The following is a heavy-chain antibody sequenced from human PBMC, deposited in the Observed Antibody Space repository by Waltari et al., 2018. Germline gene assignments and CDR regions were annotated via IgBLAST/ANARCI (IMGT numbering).Heavy chain of an antibody. D-gene: IGHD2-15*01. Sequence: QLQLQESGPGLVKPSGTLSLTCAVSDDSMRDSFWWSWVRQPPGKGLEGIGQVPRSGRTNYNPSFASRVTISLDASINQFSLELTSAAAADTAVYYCARDRGRGLYLESWGRGALITVSP. CDR2: VPRSGRT. CDR1: DDSMRDSFW. CDR3: ARDRGRGLYLES. J-gene: IGHJ4*02. V-gene: IGHV4-4*02.